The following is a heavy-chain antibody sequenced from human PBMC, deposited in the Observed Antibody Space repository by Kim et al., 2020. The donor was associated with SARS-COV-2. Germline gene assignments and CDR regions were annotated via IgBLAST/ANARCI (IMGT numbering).Heavy chain of an antibody. V-gene: IGHV4-59*01. CDR3: ARYLGGEGAFDI. J-gene: IGHJ3*02. Sequence: NPSLNSRVPISTDTSKNQFSLKLTSVTAADTAVYYCARYLGGEGAFDIWGQGTIVTVSS. D-gene: IGHD3-9*01.